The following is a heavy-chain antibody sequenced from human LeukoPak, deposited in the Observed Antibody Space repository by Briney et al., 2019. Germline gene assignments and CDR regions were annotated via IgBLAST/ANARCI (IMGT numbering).Heavy chain of an antibody. V-gene: IGHV3-23*01. CDR2: ISGSGGST. CDR1: GFTFSSYA. CDR3: AKDRGSYRGFDF. D-gene: IGHD1-26*01. Sequence: GGSLRLSCAASGFTFSSYAMSWVRQAPGKGLEWVSAISGSGGSTYYADSVKGRFTISRDNSENTLYLQMNSLRPEDTAVYYCAKDRGSYRGFDFWGQGTLVTVSS. J-gene: IGHJ4*02.